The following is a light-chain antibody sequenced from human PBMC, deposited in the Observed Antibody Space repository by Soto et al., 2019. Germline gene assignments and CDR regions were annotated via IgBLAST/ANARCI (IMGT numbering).Light chain of an antibody. CDR1: ESMSTC. CDR2: GAS. CDR3: QQCHRYLP. Sequence: DIQMTQSPSSLSASVGDRVTITCRASESMSTCLAWYPQKPGKAPKLLISGASSLQSGVPSRFSGSASGTEFTLTISSLQPDDIATYYCQQCHRYLPFGQGTKVDI. V-gene: IGKV1-5*01. J-gene: IGKJ1*01.